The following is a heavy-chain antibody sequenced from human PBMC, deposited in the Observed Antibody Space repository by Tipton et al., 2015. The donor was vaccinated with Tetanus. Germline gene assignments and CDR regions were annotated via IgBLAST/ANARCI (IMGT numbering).Heavy chain of an antibody. CDR3: VREGLVFGPAKLSYFDY. J-gene: IGHJ4*02. D-gene: IGHD6-25*01. CDR1: GFIFSNYK. Sequence: SLRLSCEVSGFIFSNYKMNWVRQAPGKGPEWISSISSTSSYIYYAGSVKGRFTISRGNAKNSLYLHMNSLRTEDTSVYYCVREGLVFGPAKLSYFDYWGRGTLLTVSS. V-gene: IGHV3-21*01. CDR2: ISSTSSYI.